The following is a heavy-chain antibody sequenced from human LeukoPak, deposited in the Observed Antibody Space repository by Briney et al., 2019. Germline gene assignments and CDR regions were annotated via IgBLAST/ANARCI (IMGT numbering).Heavy chain of an antibody. CDR1: GFTLSRHW. J-gene: IGHJ4*02. V-gene: IGHV3-7*01. CDR2: IKQDGSEK. D-gene: IGHD1-20*01. Sequence: GGSLRLSCAASGFTLSRHWMSWFRQAPGKGLKWLANIKQDGSEKYYVDSVKGRFTISRDNAKNSLYLQMNSLRAEDTAVYYCARDRDNWNPPGDYWGQGTLVTVSS. CDR3: ARDRDNWNPPGDY.